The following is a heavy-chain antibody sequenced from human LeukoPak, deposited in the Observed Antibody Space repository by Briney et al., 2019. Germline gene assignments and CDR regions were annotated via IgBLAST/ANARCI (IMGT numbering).Heavy chain of an antibody. CDR3: AKDILYYYDSSGYTDY. J-gene: IGHJ4*02. CDR1: GFTLSSYG. V-gene: IGHV3-23*01. Sequence: GRSLRLSCAASGFTLSSYGMHWVRQAPGKGLEWVSAISGSGGSTYYADSVKGRFTISRDNSKNTLYLQMNSLRAEDTAVYYCAKDILYYYDSSGYTDYWDQGTLVTVSS. D-gene: IGHD3-22*01. CDR2: ISGSGGST.